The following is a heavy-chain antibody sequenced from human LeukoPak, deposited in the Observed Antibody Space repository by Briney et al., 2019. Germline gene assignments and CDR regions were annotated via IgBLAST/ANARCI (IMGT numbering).Heavy chain of an antibody. J-gene: IGHJ4*02. D-gene: IGHD5-18*01. Sequence: ASVKVSCKASGYTLTSYGISWVRQAPGQGLEWMGWINPNSGGTNYAQKFQGRVTMARDTSISTAYMELSRLRSDDTAVYYCARDGVPDTAMAPGNYWGQGTLVTVSS. CDR3: ARDGVPDTAMAPGNY. CDR1: GYTLTSYG. CDR2: INPNSGGT. V-gene: IGHV1-2*02.